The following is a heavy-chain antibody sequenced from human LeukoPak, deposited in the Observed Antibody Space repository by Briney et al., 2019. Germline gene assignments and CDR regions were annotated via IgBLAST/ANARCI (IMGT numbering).Heavy chain of an antibody. Sequence: PSETLSLTCTVSGGSISSGGYYWSWIRQHPGKGLEWIGYIYYSGSTYYNPSLKSRVTISVDTSKNQFSLKLSSVTAADTAVYYCARTGGRNPWHFDYWGQGTLVTVSS. CDR2: IYYSGST. CDR1: GGSISSGGYY. CDR3: ARTGGRNPWHFDY. J-gene: IGHJ4*02. V-gene: IGHV4-31*03. D-gene: IGHD4-23*01.